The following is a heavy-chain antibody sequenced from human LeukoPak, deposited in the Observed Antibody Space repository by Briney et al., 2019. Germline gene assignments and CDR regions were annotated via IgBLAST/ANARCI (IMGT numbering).Heavy chain of an antibody. D-gene: IGHD2-2*01. CDR2: ISYDDTNK. V-gene: IGHV3-30-3*01. J-gene: IGHJ4*02. CDR1: GFTFNKYA. CDR3: ARDCSSATCYAAFDY. Sequence: SGGSLRLSCVASGFTFNKYAMDWVRQAPGKGLEWVASISYDDTNKVYSDSVKGRFTVSRDRTNNTLYLQMHGLRAEDTAVYYCARDCSSATCYAAFDYWGQGVLVTVSS.